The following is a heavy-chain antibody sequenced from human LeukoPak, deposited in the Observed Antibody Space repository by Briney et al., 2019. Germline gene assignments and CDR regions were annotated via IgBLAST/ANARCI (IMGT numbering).Heavy chain of an antibody. V-gene: IGHV3-30-3*01. CDR3: ARPVLRYFDWTQEYFQH. J-gene: IGHJ1*01. CDR2: ISYDGSNK. D-gene: IGHD3-9*01. CDR1: GFTFSSYA. Sequence: GGSLRLSCAASGFTFSSYAMHWVRQAPGKGLEWVAVISYDGSNKYYADSVKGRFTISRDNSKNTLYLQMNSLRAEDTAVYYCARPVLRYFDWTQEYFQHWGQGTLVTVSS.